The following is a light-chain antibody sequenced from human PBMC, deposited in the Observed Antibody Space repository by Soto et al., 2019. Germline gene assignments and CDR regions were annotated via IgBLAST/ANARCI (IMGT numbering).Light chain of an antibody. J-gene: IGKJ1*01. Sequence: DIVRTPSPYSLAVSLGERATINCKSSQSFLYSSNNKNYLAWYQQKPGQPPKLLIYWASTRESGVPDRFSGSGSGTDFTLTISSLQAEDVAVYYCQQYYSTPQTFGQGTKVDIK. CDR1: QSFLYSSNNKNY. V-gene: IGKV4-1*01. CDR2: WAS. CDR3: QQYYSTPQT.